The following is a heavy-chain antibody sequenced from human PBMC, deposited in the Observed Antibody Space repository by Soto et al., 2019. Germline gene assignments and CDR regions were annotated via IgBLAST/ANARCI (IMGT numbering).Heavy chain of an antibody. CDR3: AKDGYDFWSGSYMDV. D-gene: IGHD3-3*01. CDR2: MSYDGRNR. CDR1: GFTFRSYG. J-gene: IGHJ6*03. V-gene: IGHV3-30*18. Sequence: HPGGSLRLSCAASGFTFRSYGMHWVRQAPGKGLEWVTVMSYDGRNRYYTDSVKGRFTISRDNSKNTLYLQMNSLRPEDTAVYYCAKDGYDFWSGSYMDVWGQGTTVTVSS.